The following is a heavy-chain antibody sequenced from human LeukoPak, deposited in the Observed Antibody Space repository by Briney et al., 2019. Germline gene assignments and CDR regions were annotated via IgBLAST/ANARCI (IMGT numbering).Heavy chain of an antibody. CDR2: ISGSGGST. CDR3: AKETGYGDYGGKFDY. CDR1: GFTFSSYA. J-gene: IGHJ4*02. V-gene: IGHV3-23*01. Sequence: GGSLRLSCAASGFTFSSYAMSWVRQAPGKGLEWVSAISGSGGSTYYADSVKGRFTTPRDDSKNTLYLQMNSLRAEDTAVYYCAKETGYGDYGGKFDYWGQGTLVTVSS. D-gene: IGHD4-17*01.